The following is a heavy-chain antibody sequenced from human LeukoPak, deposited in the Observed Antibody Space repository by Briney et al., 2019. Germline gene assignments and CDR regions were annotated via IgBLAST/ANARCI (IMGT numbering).Heavy chain of an antibody. Sequence: GGSLRLSCAASGFTVSSYGMTWVRQAPGKGLEWVSAVSATDGSAQYAESVRGRFTISRDNSKNSLYLQMNSLRDEDTAVYFCAKARIAAAGTGAFDVWGQGTMVTVSS. D-gene: IGHD6-13*01. CDR2: VSATDGSA. J-gene: IGHJ3*01. V-gene: IGHV3-23*01. CDR3: AKARIAAAGTGAFDV. CDR1: GFTVSSYG.